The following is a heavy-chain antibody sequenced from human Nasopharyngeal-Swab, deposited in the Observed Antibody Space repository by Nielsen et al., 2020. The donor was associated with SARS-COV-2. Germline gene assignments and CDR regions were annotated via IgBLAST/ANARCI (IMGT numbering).Heavy chain of an antibody. D-gene: IGHD6-19*01. CDR1: GFTFSSYA. Sequence: GESLKISCAASGFTFSSYAMSWVRQAPGKGLEWVSAISGSGGSSYYADSVKGRFTISRDNSKNTLYLQMNSLRAEDTAVYYCAKDRWTYSSGWQDYWGQGTLVTVSS. CDR2: ISGSGGSS. CDR3: AKDRWTYSSGWQDY. J-gene: IGHJ4*02. V-gene: IGHV3-23*01.